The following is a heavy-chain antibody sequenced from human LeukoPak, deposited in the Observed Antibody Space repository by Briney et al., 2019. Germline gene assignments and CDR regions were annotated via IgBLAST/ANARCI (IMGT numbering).Heavy chain of an antibody. CDR1: GLTFSSYA. D-gene: IGHD3-3*01. V-gene: IGHV3-23*01. CDR2: ISANGAGA. Sequence: GRSLRLSCAASGLTFSSYAMSWVRQAPGKGLEWVSSISANGAGAYYADSVKGQATISRDNSKNMLYLQMNSLRADDTAIYYCARIGLTTSNFDYWGQGTLVTVSS. J-gene: IGHJ4*02. CDR3: ARIGLTTSNFDY.